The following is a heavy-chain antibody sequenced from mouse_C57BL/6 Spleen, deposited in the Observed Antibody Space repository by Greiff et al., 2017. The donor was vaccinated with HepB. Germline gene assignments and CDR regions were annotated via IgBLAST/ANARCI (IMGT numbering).Heavy chain of an antibody. CDR1: GYTFTSYW. CDR2: IYPGSGST. Sequence: QVQLQQPGAELVKPGASVKMSCKASGYTFTSYWITWVKQRPGQGLEWIGDIYPGSGSTNYNEKFKSKATLTVDTSSSAAYMQLSSLTSEDSAVYYGARLDYGYDVYAMDYWGQGTSVTVSS. CDR3: ARLDYGYDVYAMDY. V-gene: IGHV1-55*01. D-gene: IGHD2-2*01. J-gene: IGHJ4*01.